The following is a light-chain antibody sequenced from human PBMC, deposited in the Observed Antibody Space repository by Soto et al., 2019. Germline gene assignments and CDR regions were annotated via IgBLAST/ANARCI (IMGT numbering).Light chain of an antibody. V-gene: IGKV3-20*01. CDR1: QSVAGSS. CDR2: GAS. CDR3: QQYGSSHLT. Sequence: EIMLTQSPGTLSLSPGDRATLSCRASQSVAGSSLAWYQQKPDQAPRLLIFGASNRATGIPARFSGSGSGTDFSLIINGLEPEDFAVYFCQQYGSSHLTFGGGTTLDIK. J-gene: IGKJ4*01.